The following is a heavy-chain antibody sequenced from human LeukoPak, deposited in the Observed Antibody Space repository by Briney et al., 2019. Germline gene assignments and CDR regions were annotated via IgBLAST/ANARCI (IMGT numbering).Heavy chain of an antibody. V-gene: IGHV3-74*01. J-gene: IGHJ4*02. CDR3: ANSNDYVWGSYRYGVDY. CDR1: GFTFGNSW. CDR2: INADGSTA. D-gene: IGHD3-16*02. Sequence: GGSLRLSCAASGFTFGNSWVHWVRQAPGKGLVWVSLINADGSTATYADSVKGRFTISRDNARNTLSLQMNSLRAEDTAVYYCANSNDYVWGSYRYGVDYWGQGTLVTVSS.